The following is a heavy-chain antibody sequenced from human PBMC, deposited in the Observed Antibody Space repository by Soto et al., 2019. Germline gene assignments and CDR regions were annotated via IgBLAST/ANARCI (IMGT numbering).Heavy chain of an antibody. Sequence: SETLSLTCAVYGGSFSGYYWSWIRQHPGKGLEWIGYIYYSGSTYYNPSHKSRVTISVDTSKNQFSLKLSSVTAADTAVYYCARDRIDYSNYYYYYGMDVWGQGTTVTVSS. CDR2: IYYSGST. D-gene: IGHD4-4*01. CDR3: ARDRIDYSNYYYYYGMDV. J-gene: IGHJ6*02. CDR1: GGSFSGYY. V-gene: IGHV4-31*11.